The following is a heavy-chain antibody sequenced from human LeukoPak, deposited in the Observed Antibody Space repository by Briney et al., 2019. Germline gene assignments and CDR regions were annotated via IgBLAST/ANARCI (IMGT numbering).Heavy chain of an antibody. CDR3: ARLYSGYDFVDY. J-gene: IGHJ4*02. Sequence: PSETLSPTCTVSGDSISSYYWSWIRQPAGKGLEWIGRIYASGSTNYNPSLKSRVTISVDTSKNQFSLKLSSVTAADTAVYYCARLYSGYDFVDYWGQGTLVTVSS. CDR2: IYASGST. CDR1: GDSISSYY. V-gene: IGHV4-4*07. D-gene: IGHD5-12*01.